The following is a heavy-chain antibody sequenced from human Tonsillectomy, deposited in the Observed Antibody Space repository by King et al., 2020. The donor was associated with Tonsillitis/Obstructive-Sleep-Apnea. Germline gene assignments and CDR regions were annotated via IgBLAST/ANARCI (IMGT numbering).Heavy chain of an antibody. CDR1: GGSISSYY. J-gene: IGHJ5*02. V-gene: IGHV4-59*01. CDR3: ARGVRPGGSYSSFHWFDP. D-gene: IGHD1-26*01. Sequence: VQLQESGPGLVKPSETLSLTCTVSGGSISSYYWSWIRQPPGKGLEWIGYIYYSGSTNYNPSLKSRVTISVDTSKNQFSLKLTSVTAADTAVYYCARGVRPGGSYSSFHWFDPWGQGTLVTVSS. CDR2: IYYSGST.